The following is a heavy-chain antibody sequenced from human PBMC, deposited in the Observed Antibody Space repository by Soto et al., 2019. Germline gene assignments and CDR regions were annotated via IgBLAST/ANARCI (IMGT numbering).Heavy chain of an antibody. CDR1: GDSITTGGFH. D-gene: IGHD3-3*02. CDR2: ISHSGST. V-gene: IGHV4-31*03. J-gene: IGHJ4*01. CDR3: AGPWPGAFGC. Sequence: PSETLSLTCTFSGDSITTGGFHWSWIRQHPGKGLEWIGYISHSGSTDYNPSLRSRVTISMDTSKNQFSLNLHSVTAADTSVYLCAGPWPGAFGCWGKGTRVTV.